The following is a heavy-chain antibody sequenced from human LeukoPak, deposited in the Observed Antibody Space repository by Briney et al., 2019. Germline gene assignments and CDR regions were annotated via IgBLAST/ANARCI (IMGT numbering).Heavy chain of an antibody. V-gene: IGHV4-38-2*02. D-gene: IGHD2-2*01. CDR3: AKGRHCTSASCDLFDP. CDR1: GDSISSGYY. CDR2: IYHSGNS. J-gene: IGHJ5*02. Sequence: PSETLSLTCSVSGDSISSGYYWGWIRQPPEKGLEWIGSIYHSGNSYYNPSLERRLTMSVDKSTNRFSLSLTSLSAADTAVYYCAKGRHCTSASCDLFDPWGQGTLVIVSS.